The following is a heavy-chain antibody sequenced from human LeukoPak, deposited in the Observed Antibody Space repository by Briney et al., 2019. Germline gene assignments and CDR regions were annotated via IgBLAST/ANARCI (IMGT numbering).Heavy chain of an antibody. CDR1: GFTFSDYY. V-gene: IGHV3-11*01. CDR2: IGGSHTTI. CDR3: AKASSVRLDLERRWDYFDY. J-gene: IGHJ4*02. D-gene: IGHD1-1*01. Sequence: PGGSLRLSCAASGFTFSDYYMNWIRQAPGKGLEWVSYIGGSHTTIYYADSLKGRFTISRDNAKNSLYLQMNSLRAEDTALYYCAKASSVRLDLERRWDYFDYWGQGTLVTVSS.